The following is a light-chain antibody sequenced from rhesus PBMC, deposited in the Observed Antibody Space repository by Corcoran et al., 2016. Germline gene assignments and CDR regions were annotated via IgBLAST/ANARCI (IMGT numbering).Light chain of an antibody. CDR3: SSYAFSNTYI. Sequence: QAAPTQSPSVSGSPGQSVTISCTGTNSDIGGYNRVSWYQQHPDKAPKLMIYEIIQRPSGVSDRFSGSKSGNTASLTISRLQADDEANYYCSSYAFSNTYIFGSGTRLTVL. J-gene: IGLJ1*01. CDR1: NSDIGGYNR. CDR2: EII. V-gene: IGLV2-13*03.